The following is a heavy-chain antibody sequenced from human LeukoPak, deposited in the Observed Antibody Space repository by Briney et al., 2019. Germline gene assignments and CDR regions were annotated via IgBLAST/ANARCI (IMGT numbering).Heavy chain of an antibody. D-gene: IGHD5-24*01. CDR3: ASTGQWLQPYNWFDP. CDR1: GYTLTELS. Sequence: ASVKVSCKVSGYTLTELSMHWVRQAPGKGLEWMGGFDPEDGETTYAQKFQGRVTMTEDTSTDTAYMELSSLRSEDTAVYYCASTGQWLQPYNWFDPWGQGTLVTVSS. V-gene: IGHV1-24*01. J-gene: IGHJ5*02. CDR2: FDPEDGET.